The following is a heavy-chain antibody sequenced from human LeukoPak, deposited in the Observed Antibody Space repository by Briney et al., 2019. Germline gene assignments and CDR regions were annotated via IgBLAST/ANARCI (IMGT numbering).Heavy chain of an antibody. CDR2: IIPIFGTA. CDR3: ARDQLSRYYDSSGHDY. CDR1: GGTFSSYA. V-gene: IGHV1-69*01. J-gene: IGHJ4*02. D-gene: IGHD3-22*01. Sequence: VASVKVSCKASGGTFSSYAISWVRQAPGQGPEWMGGIIPIFGTANYAQKFQGRVTITADESTSTAYMELSSLRSEDTAVYYCARDQLSRYYDSSGHDYWGQGTLVTVSS.